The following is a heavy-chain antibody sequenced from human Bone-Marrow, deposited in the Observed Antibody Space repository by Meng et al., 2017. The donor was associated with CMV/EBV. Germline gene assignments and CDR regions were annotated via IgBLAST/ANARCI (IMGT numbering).Heavy chain of an antibody. J-gene: IGHJ4*02. D-gene: IGHD1-1*01. CDR3: ARDRQQLEALDY. CDR2: ISSSSSYI. V-gene: IGHV3-21*01. Sequence: CAASGFPFSSYSMNWVRQAPGKGLEWVSSISSSSSYIYYADSVKGRFTISRDNAKNSLYLQMNSLRAEDTAVYYCARDRQQLEALDYWGQGTLVTVSS. CDR1: GFPFSSYS.